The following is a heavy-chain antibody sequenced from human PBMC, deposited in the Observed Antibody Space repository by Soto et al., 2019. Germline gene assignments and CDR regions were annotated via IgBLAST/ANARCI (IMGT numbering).Heavy chain of an antibody. V-gene: IGHV4-31*03. CDR1: GGSISSGGYY. J-gene: IGHJ6*02. D-gene: IGHD6-13*01. CDR3: ARAPYSSSWFDQYYYYGMDV. CDR2: IYYSGST. Sequence: QVQLQESGPGLVKPSQTLSLTCTVSGGSISSGGYYWSWIRQHPGKGLEWIGYIYYSGSTYYNPSLNSRVTISVDTSKNQFSLKLSSVTAADTAVYYCARAPYSSSWFDQYYYYGMDVWGQGTTVTVSS.